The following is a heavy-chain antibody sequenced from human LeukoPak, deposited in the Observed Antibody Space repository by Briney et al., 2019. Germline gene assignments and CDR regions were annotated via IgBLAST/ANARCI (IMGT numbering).Heavy chain of an antibody. D-gene: IGHD6-19*01. CDR3: ARDGYSSGWYFDY. Sequence: ASVKVSCKASGYTFTGYYMHWVRQAPGQGLEWMAWINPNSGGTNYAQKFQGRVTMTRDTSISTAYMELSRLRSDDTAVYYCARDGYSSGWYFDYWGQGTLVTVSS. CDR2: INPNSGGT. V-gene: IGHV1-2*02. CDR1: GYTFTGYY. J-gene: IGHJ4*02.